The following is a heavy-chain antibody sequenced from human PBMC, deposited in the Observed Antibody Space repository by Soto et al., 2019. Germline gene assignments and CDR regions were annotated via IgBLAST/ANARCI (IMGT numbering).Heavy chain of an antibody. J-gene: IGHJ4*02. CDR1: GGSISSGDYY. CDR3: AIVLGGMSTVTIYDY. V-gene: IGHV4-30-4*01. D-gene: IGHD4-17*01. Sequence: QVQLQESGPGLVKPSQTLSLPCTVSGGSISSGDYYWSWIRQPPGTGLEWIGYIYYSGSTYYNPSLKSRVTISVDTSKGQFALKLSSVTGADTAVYYCAIVLGGMSTVTIYDYWGQGTLVTVSS. CDR2: IYYSGST.